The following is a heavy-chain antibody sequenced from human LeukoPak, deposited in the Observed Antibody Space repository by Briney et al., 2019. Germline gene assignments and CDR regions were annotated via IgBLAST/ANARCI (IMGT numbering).Heavy chain of an antibody. V-gene: IGHV3-15*01. CDR1: GLTFSSAW. Sequence: GGPLRLSCTASGLTFSSAWMSWVRQAPGKGLEWIGHIRGKADGGTPDYAAPVKGKFTISRDDSKSTLFLQMDSLQIEDTAVYYCTTARRASSSLDYWGQGTLVTVSS. J-gene: IGHJ4*02. D-gene: IGHD5-24*01. CDR3: TTARRASSSLDY. CDR2: IRGKADGGTP.